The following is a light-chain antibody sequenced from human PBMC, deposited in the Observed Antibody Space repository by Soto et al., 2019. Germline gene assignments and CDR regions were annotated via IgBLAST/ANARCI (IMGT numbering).Light chain of an antibody. CDR1: QNVDSNY. Sequence: IVLTQSPGTLSLSPGERATLSCRASQNVDSNYLAWYQQKPGQAPRTIIFGASGRATGIPDRFSGSGSGTDFTLTISRLEPEDFEVYYCQQYGSLSWTFGQGTKVDI. CDR2: GAS. CDR3: QQYGSLSWT. V-gene: IGKV3-20*01. J-gene: IGKJ1*01.